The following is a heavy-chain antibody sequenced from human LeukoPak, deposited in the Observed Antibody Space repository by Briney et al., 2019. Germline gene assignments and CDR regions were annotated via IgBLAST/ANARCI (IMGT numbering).Heavy chain of an antibody. CDR1: GFTFSSFC. CDR3: AKLRVLSSSSENNWFDS. Sequence: GGSLRLSCVASGFTFSSFCISWVRQAPVKRLEWVSALSGSCYAPYYAVSVKGRFTISRDNSENTLYLKMDRLRVEDTAVYYCAKLRVLSSSSENNWFDSWGQGTLVTVYS. D-gene: IGHD6-6*01. V-gene: IGHV3-23*01. J-gene: IGHJ5*01. CDR2: LSGSCYAP.